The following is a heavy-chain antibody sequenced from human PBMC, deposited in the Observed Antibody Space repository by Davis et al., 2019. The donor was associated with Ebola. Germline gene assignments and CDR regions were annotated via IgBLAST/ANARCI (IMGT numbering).Heavy chain of an antibody. J-gene: IGHJ6*02. Sequence: ASVKVSCKASGYTFTGYYMHWVRQAPGQGLEWMGWINPNSGGTNYAQKFQGRVTMTRDTSISTAYMELSRLRSDDTAVYYCARRRDGHNVFSVYYYGMDVWGQGTTVTVSS. CDR1: GYTFTGYY. V-gene: IGHV1-2*02. CDR2: INPNSGGT. CDR3: ARRRDGHNVFSVYYYGMDV. D-gene: IGHD5-24*01.